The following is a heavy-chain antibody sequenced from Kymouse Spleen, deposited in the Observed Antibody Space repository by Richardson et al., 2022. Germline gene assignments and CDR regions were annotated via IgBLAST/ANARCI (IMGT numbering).Heavy chain of an antibody. CDR2: IWYDGSNK. V-gene: IGHV3-33*01. CDR3: AREAAGNWFDP. Sequence: QVQLVESGGGVVQPGRSLRLSCAASGFTFSSYGMHWVRQAPGKGLEWVAVIWYDGSNKYYADSVKGRFTISRDNSKNTLYLQMNSLRAEDTAVYYCAREAAGNWFDPWGQGTLVTVSS. CDR1: GFTFSSYG. J-gene: IGHJ5*02. D-gene: IGHD6-13*01.